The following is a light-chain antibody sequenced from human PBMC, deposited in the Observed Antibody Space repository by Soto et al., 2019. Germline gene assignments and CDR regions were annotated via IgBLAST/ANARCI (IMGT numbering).Light chain of an antibody. Sequence: ETKMTQLPPTLPASVGDKVTITCLASQSISSWLAWYQQKPGKAPNLLIYDASTLESGVPSRFSGSGFGTEFTLTISSLQPGDFATYYCQQYNSYSLTFGRGTKVAIK. J-gene: IGKJ4*01. CDR2: DAS. CDR1: QSISSW. CDR3: QQYNSYSLT. V-gene: IGKV1-5*01.